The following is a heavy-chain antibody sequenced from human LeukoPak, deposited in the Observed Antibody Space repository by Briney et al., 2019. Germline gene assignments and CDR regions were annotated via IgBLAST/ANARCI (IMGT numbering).Heavy chain of an antibody. D-gene: IGHD3-22*01. CDR2: INPSGGIT. CDR3: ARGYYYDSSAGPSEY. V-gene: IGHV1-46*01. CDR1: GYTFTAYY. Sequence: ASVKVSCKASGYTFTAYYMHWVRQAPGQGREWMGIINPSGGITGDAQKFQGRVTMSRDTSTSTVYMELSSLGSEDTAVYYCARGYYYDSSAGPSEYWGQGTLVTVSS. J-gene: IGHJ4*02.